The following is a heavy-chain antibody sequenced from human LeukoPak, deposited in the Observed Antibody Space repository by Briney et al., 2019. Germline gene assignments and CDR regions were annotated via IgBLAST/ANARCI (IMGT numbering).Heavy chain of an antibody. CDR1: GFTFSSYA. CDR3: ARGELTLIRGVLSF. J-gene: IGHJ4*02. CDR2: ISTNGGST. Sequence: GGSLRLSCAASGFTFSSYAMHWARQAPGKGLEYVSGISTNGGSTYYANSVKGRFTISRDNSKNTLFLQMGSLRAEDMAVYYCARGELTLIRGVLSFWGQGTLVTVSS. V-gene: IGHV3-64*01. D-gene: IGHD3-10*01.